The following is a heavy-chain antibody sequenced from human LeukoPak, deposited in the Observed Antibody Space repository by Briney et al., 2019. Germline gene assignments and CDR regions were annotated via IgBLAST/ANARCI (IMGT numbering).Heavy chain of an antibody. CDR3: ASGEQIYSR. V-gene: IGHV3-11*03. J-gene: IGHJ4*02. CDR2: ISVSSSYT. D-gene: IGHD3-10*01. Sequence: GGSLRLSFAASGFTFTDYYMSWIRQAPGKGLEWVSYISVSSSYTNYAGSVKGRFTISSDNAKKSLYMQMNSLRVEDTAMYYCASGEQIYSRWGQGTLVTVSS. CDR1: GFTFTDYY.